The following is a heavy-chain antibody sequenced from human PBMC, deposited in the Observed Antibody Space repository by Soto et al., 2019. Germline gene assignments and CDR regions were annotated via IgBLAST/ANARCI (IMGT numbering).Heavy chain of an antibody. CDR1: GFTFNSST. J-gene: IGHJ3*01. D-gene: IGHD1-1*01. CDR2: ISSAISSI. CDR3: ARYDAFKAFDL. V-gene: IGHV3-21*01. Sequence: EVQLVESGGGLVKPGGSLRLSCATSGFTFNSSTMNWVRQAPGKGLEWVASISSAISSIDFADSVKGRFTISRDNVNNSVFLQMTSLRAEDTGIYYCARYDAFKAFDLWGQGTMVTVSS.